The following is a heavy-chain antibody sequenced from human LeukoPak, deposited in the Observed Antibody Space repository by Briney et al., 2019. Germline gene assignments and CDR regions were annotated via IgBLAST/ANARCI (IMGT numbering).Heavy chain of an antibody. CDR2: IYTSGST. Sequence: SETLSLTCTVSGGSISSFYWSWIRQPAGKGLEWIGRIYTSGSTNYNPSLRSRVTMSVDTSKNLFSLKLSSVTAADTAIYYCASEYYYDTSGYYSLAYWGQGTLVTVSS. CDR1: GGSISSFY. V-gene: IGHV4-4*07. J-gene: IGHJ4*02. D-gene: IGHD3-22*01. CDR3: ASEYYYDTSGYYSLAY.